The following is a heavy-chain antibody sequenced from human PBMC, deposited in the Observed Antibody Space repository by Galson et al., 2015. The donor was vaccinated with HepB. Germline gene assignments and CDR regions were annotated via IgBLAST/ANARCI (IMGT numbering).Heavy chain of an antibody. CDR3: ARIRPSYDRGASDI. CDR2: IDWDDDK. Sequence: PALVKPTQTLTLTCTFSGFSLSTSGMCVSWIRQPPGKALEWLARIDWDDDKYYSTSLKTRLTISKDTSKNQVVLTMTNMDPVDTATYYCARIRPSYDRGASDIWGQGTMVTVSS. V-gene: IGHV2-70*11. J-gene: IGHJ3*02. D-gene: IGHD3-22*01. CDR1: GFSLSTSGMC.